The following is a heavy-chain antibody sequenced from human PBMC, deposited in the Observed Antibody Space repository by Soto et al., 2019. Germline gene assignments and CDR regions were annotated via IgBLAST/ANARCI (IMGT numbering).Heavy chain of an antibody. Sequence: QVQLVQSGAEVKKPGSSVKVSCKASGGTFSSYAISWVRQAPGQGLEWMGGIIPIFGTANYAQKFQGRVTITADEATSTGYMELSSLRSVDTAVYYCTEESYDSSGRVGAGAFDIWGQGTMVTVSS. CDR3: TEESYDSSGRVGAGAFDI. CDR1: GGTFSSYA. CDR2: IIPIFGTA. D-gene: IGHD3-22*01. J-gene: IGHJ3*02. V-gene: IGHV1-69*01.